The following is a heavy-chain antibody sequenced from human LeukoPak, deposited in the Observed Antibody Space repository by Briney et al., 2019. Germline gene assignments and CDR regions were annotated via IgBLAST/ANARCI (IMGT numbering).Heavy chain of an antibody. Sequence: SETLSLTCTVSGGSISSYYWSWIRQPPGKGLEWIGYIYYSGSTNYNPSLKSRVTISVDTSKNQFSLKLSSVTAADTAVYYCARGGVSEDLLLWFDPWGQGTQVTVSS. J-gene: IGHJ5*02. CDR1: GGSISSYY. V-gene: IGHV4-59*01. CDR3: ARGGVSEDLLLWFDP. CDR2: IYYSGST. D-gene: IGHD2-15*01.